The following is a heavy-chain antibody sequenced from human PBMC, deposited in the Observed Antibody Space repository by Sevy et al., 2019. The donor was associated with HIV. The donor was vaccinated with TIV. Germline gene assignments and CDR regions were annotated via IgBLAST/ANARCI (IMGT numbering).Heavy chain of an antibody. D-gene: IGHD2-15*01. V-gene: IGHV1-18*04. CDR3: AKDRGYCSVGNGYSDS. CDR2: ISAYNGNT. CDR1: GYTFTNYG. Sequence: ASVKVSCKASGYTFTNYGISWVRQAPGQGLEWMGWISAYNGNTNYAQSPQGRVAMTTETSTNTAYMELRSLRSDDTAVYFCAKDRGYCSVGNGYSDSWGQGTLVTVSS. J-gene: IGHJ4*02.